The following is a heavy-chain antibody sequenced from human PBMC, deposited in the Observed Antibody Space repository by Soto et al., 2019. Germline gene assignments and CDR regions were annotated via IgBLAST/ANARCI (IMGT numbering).Heavy chain of an antibody. J-gene: IGHJ3*02. V-gene: IGHV1-2*04. CDR3: ARGAGIVVVVAATLAFDI. Sequence: GGSVKVSCKASGYTFTGYYIHWVRQAPGQGLEWMGWINPNSGGTNYAQKFQGWVTMTRDTSISTAYMELSRLRSDDTAVYYCARGAGIVVVVAATLAFDIWGQGTMVTVSS. CDR1: GYTFTGYY. CDR2: INPNSGGT. D-gene: IGHD2-15*01.